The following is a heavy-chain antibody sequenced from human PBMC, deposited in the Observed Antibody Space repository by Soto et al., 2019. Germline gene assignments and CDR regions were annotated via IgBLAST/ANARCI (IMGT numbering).Heavy chain of an antibody. V-gene: IGHV3-9*01. CDR2: ISWNGGSI. D-gene: IGHD6-19*01. CDR3: AKDLAGKGDYYYYYGMDV. Sequence: EVQLVESGGGLVQPGRSLRLSCAASGFTFDDYAMHWVRQAPGKGLEWVSGISWNGGSIGYADSVKARFTISRDNAKNSLYLQMNSLRAEDTAFYYCAKDLAGKGDYYYYYGMDVWGQGTTVTVSS. CDR1: GFTFDDYA. J-gene: IGHJ6*02.